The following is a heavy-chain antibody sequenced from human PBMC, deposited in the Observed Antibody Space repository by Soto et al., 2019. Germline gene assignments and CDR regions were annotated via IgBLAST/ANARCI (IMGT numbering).Heavy chain of an antibody. D-gene: IGHD4-17*01. CDR2: TRNKANSYTT. Sequence: PGGALRLSCAASGFTFSDHYMDWVRQAPGKGLEWVGRTRNKANSYTTEYAASVKGRFTISRDDSKNSLYLQMNSLKTEDTAVYYCARVTDYGDYRSAFDIWGQGTMVTVSS. J-gene: IGHJ3*02. CDR1: GFTFSDHY. CDR3: ARVTDYGDYRSAFDI. V-gene: IGHV3-72*01.